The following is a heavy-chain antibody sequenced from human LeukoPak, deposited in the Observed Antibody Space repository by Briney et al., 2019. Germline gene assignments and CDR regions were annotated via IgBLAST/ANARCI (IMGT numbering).Heavy chain of an antibody. CDR1: GGSFSGYY. D-gene: IGHD6-13*01. J-gene: IGHJ4*02. CDR2: INHSGST. Sequence: SETLSLTCAVYGGSFSGYYWSWIRQPPGKGLEWIGEINHSGSTNYNPSLKSRVTISVDTSKNQFSLKLSSVTVADTAVYYCARVDVAAAGTPLDYWGQGTLVTVSS. CDR3: ARVDVAAAGTPLDY. V-gene: IGHV4-34*01.